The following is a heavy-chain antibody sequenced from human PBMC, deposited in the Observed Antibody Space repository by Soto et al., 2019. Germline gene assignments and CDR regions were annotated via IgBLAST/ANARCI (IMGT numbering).Heavy chain of an antibody. D-gene: IGHD3-22*01. Sequence: QVYLVQSGAEVKKPGSSVKVSCKALRGTFTNYAFSWVRQAPGQGLEWMGGIMPFFGSGNYAQKFQGRINITAHQSTSSVYLELTSLRSEDTAVYYCARDRAGYYSHFGYWGQGTLVTVSS. V-gene: IGHV1-69*01. CDR1: RGTFTNYA. J-gene: IGHJ4*02. CDR3: ARDRAGYYSHFGY. CDR2: IMPFFGSG.